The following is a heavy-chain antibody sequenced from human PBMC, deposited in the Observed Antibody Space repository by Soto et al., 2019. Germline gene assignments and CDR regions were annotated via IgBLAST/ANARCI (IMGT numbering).Heavy chain of an antibody. D-gene: IGHD3-22*01. CDR2: IDPSDSQT. V-gene: IGHV5-10-1*01. CDR3: ARQIYDSDTGPNFQYYFDS. CDR1: GYSFAVYW. Sequence: LGESLKISCKGSGYSFAVYWITWVLQKPWKGLEWMGRIDPSDSQTYYSPSFRGHVTISVTKSITTVFLQWSSLRASDTAMYYCARQIYDSDTGPNFQYYFDSWGQGTLVTVSS. J-gene: IGHJ4*02.